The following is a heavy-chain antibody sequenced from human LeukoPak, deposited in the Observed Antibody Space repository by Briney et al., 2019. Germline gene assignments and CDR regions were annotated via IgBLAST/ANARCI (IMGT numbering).Heavy chain of an antibody. D-gene: IGHD3-22*01. CDR2: IYYSGST. J-gene: IGHJ4*02. Sequence: SETLSLTCTVSGGSISSGDYYWSWIRQPSGKGLEWIGYIYYSGSTYYNPSLKSRVTISVDTSKNQFSLKLSSVTAADTAVYYCASVRDRSGYFTHWGQGTLVTVSS. CDR3: ASVRDRSGYFTH. V-gene: IGHV4-30-4*01. CDR1: GGSISSGDYY.